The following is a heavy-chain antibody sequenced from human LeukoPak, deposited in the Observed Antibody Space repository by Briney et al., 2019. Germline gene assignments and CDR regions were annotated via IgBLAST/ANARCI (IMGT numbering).Heavy chain of an antibody. Sequence: GGSLRLSCAASGFTFSSYGMNWVRQAPGKGLEWVSGISGSGGTTYYADSVKGRFTISRGNSKNSLSLQVSSLRAKDTAVYYCAKTNGYYSDWGQGTLVTVSS. V-gene: IGHV3-23*01. D-gene: IGHD3-22*01. J-gene: IGHJ4*02. CDR2: ISGSGGTT. CDR3: AKTNGYYSD. CDR1: GFTFSSYG.